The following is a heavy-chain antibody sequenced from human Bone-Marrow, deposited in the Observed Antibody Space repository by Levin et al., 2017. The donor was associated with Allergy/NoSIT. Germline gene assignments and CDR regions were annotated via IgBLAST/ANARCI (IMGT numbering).Heavy chain of an antibody. CDR3: SRDLLGADDY. D-gene: IGHD4/OR15-4a*01. J-gene: IGHJ4*02. CDR1: GCTFSRYW. Sequence: GGSLRLSCAASGCTFSRYWMHWVRQAPGKGLEWVSRSNEDGSIKNYADSVKDRFTISRDNVENTLYLQMNSLRAEDTAVYYCSRDLLGADDYWGPGTLVTVSS. CDR2: SNEDGSIK. V-gene: IGHV3-74*01.